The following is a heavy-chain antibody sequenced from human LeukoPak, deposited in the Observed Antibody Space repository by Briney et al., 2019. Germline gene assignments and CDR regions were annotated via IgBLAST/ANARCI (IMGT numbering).Heavy chain of an antibody. CDR2: IYYSGST. V-gene: IGHV4-39*01. Sequence: SETLSLTCTVSSDSIYSSNYYWGWIRQPPGKGLEWIGSIYYSGSTYYNPSLKSRVTISVDTSKNQFSLKLSSVTAADTAVYYCARQVGYCSTTSCYIPFDYFDYWGQGTLVTVSS. J-gene: IGHJ4*02. CDR3: ARQVGYCSTTSCYIPFDYFDY. CDR1: SDSIYSSNYY. D-gene: IGHD2-2*02.